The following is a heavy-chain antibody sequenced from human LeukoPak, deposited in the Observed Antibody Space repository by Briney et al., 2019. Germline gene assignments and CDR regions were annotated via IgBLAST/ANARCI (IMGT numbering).Heavy chain of an antibody. CDR2: IHYGGSNK. J-gene: IGHJ4*02. CDR3: AKDHRWYSSGWYGEGFDY. D-gene: IGHD6-19*01. V-gene: IGHV3-30*02. CDR1: GFTFSSYG. Sequence: PGGSLRLSCAASGFTFSSYGMHWVRQAPGKGLEWVAFIHYGGSNKYYADSVKGRFTISRDNSKNTLYLQMNSLRADDTAVYYCAKDHRWYSSGWYGEGFDYWGQGTLVTVSS.